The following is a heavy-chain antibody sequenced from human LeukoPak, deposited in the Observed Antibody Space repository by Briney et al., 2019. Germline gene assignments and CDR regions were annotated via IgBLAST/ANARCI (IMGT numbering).Heavy chain of an antibody. CDR1: GFTFSNYN. CDR2: ISSTSSYI. V-gene: IGHV3-21*01. Sequence: GGSLRLSCAASGFTFSNYNFYWVRQAPGKGLEWVSSISSTSSYIYYADSVKGRFTISRDNAKNSLYLQMNSLRAEDTAVYYCARDSVYGSGYPYYFDYWGQGTLVAVSS. J-gene: IGHJ4*02. CDR3: ARDSVYGSGYPYYFDY. D-gene: IGHD3-3*01.